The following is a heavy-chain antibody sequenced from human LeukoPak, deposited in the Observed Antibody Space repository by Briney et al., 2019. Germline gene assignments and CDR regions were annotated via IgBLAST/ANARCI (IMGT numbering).Heavy chain of an antibody. D-gene: IGHD3-10*01. V-gene: IGHV4-4*09. Sequence: SETLSLTCTVSGTSISRHYWSWLRQSAGLGLEWLGYISTTGSTTYNPSLEGRVTMSEDTSQNQLSLTLSSVTAADTAVYFCARQDGLWVGDLGGWFDFWGQGIQVTLSS. CDR1: GTSISRHY. J-gene: IGHJ5*01. CDR2: ISTTGST. CDR3: ARQDGLWVGDLGGWFDF.